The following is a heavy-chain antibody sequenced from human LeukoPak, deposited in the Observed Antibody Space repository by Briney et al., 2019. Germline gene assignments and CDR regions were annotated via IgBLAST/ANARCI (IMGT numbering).Heavy chain of an antibody. CDR2: ISAYNGNT. CDR1: GYTFTSYG. J-gene: IGHJ4*02. Sequence: ASVKVSCKASGYTFTSYGISWVRQAPGQGLEWMGWISAYNGNTNYAQKLQGRVTMTTDTSTSTAYMELRSLRSDDTAVYYCARRDDYGGNGAEGFDYWGQGTLVTVSS. CDR3: ARRDDYGGNGAEGFDY. V-gene: IGHV1-18*01. D-gene: IGHD4-23*01.